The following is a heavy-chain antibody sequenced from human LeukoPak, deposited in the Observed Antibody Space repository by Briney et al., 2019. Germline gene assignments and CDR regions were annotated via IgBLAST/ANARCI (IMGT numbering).Heavy chain of an antibody. D-gene: IGHD3-16*02. Sequence: ASVKVSCTASGYTFTSYDINWVRQATGQGLEWMGWMNPNSGNTGYAQKFQGRVTMTRNTSISTAYMELSSLRSEDTAVYYCARKPRRPYDYVWGSYRYNPTYYFDYWGQGTLVTVSS. V-gene: IGHV1-8*01. CDR2: MNPNSGNT. CDR3: ARKPRRPYDYVWGSYRYNPTYYFDY. CDR1: GYTFTSYD. J-gene: IGHJ4*02.